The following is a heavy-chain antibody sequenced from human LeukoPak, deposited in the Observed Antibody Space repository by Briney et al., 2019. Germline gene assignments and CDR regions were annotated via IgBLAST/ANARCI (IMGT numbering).Heavy chain of an antibody. CDR2: IAYDGSRA. V-gene: IGHV3-33*03. Sequence: GGSLRLSCAGSGFTFAGYGMHWFRQTPGKGLEWVAVIAYDGSRAFYADSVKGRFTISRDNSKNTMSVQMDDLRAEDTAVYYCTIYNNDHFDYWGQGTLVTVSS. J-gene: IGHJ4*02. CDR1: GFTFAGYG. CDR3: TIYNNDHFDY. D-gene: IGHD1-14*01.